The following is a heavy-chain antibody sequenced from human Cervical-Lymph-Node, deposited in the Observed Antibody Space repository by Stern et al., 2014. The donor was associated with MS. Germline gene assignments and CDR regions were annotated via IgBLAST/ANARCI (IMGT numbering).Heavy chain of an antibody. CDR2: AWYDGSTA. CDR3: ARGHIPYAYNYLFDY. CDR1: GFTFSSYG. Sequence: GQLLESGGGVVQPGTSLRLSCAASGFTFSSYGMHWVRQAPGQGLEWVALAWYDGSTAYYTNSVKGRFTISRDNSKNTLSLQMNSLTAEDTAVYYCARGHIPYAYNYLFDYWGQGTLVTVSS. D-gene: IGHD5-24*01. J-gene: IGHJ4*02. V-gene: IGHV3-33*01.